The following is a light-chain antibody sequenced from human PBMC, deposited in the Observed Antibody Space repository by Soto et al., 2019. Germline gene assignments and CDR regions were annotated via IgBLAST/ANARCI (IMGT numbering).Light chain of an antibody. V-gene: IGKV1-12*01. Sequence: DIQMTQYPSSVSASVGDRVTITCRASQGVSGWLAWYQQKPGEAPNLLIYATSNLQSGVPSRFSGSGSGTDFTLTTNSLHPEDFATYYCQQTHTFPLTFGPGTKVDIK. CDR3: QQTHTFPLT. J-gene: IGKJ3*01. CDR1: QGVSGW. CDR2: ATS.